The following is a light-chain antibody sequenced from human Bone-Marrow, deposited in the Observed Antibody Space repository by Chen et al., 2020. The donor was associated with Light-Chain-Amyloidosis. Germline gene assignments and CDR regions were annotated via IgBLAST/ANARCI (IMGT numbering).Light chain of an antibody. CDR1: DLPTKY. CDR2: RDT. Sequence: SSALTQPPSVSVSPGQTARIPCSGDDLPTKYAYWYQQKPGQAPVLVIHRDTERPSGISERFSGSSSGTTATLTISGVQAEDEADYHCQSADSSGTYEVIFGGGTKLTVL. CDR3: QSADSSGTYEVI. J-gene: IGLJ2*01. V-gene: IGLV3-25*03.